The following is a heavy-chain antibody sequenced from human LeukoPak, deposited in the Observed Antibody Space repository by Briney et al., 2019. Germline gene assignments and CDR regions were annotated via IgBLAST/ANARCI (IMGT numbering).Heavy chain of an antibody. J-gene: IGHJ4*02. Sequence: ASVKVSCKASGYAFTSYGISWVRQAPGQGLEWMGWISAYNGNTNYAQKLQGRVTMTTDTSTSTAYMELRSLRSDDTAVYYCARAGYYDSSGYYPSDFDYWGQGTLVTVSS. CDR3: ARAGYYDSSGYYPSDFDY. V-gene: IGHV1-18*01. D-gene: IGHD3-22*01. CDR2: ISAYNGNT. CDR1: GYAFTSYG.